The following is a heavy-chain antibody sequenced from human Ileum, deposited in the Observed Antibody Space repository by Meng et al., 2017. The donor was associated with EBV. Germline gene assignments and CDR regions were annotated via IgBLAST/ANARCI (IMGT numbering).Heavy chain of an antibody. CDR3: AKVSLTGTFYDH. CDR1: GGSVISNNW. D-gene: IGHD3-9*01. J-gene: IGHJ4*02. Sequence: QVQPPESGPRRVKPSGTLSLPCAVSGGSVISNNWWSWVRQPPGKGLEWIGEIFHIGSTNNSPSLKSRVTISVDNSKNQFSLSLTSVTAADTAIYYCAKVSLTGTFYDHWGQGILVTVPS. V-gene: IGHV4-4*02. CDR2: IFHIGST.